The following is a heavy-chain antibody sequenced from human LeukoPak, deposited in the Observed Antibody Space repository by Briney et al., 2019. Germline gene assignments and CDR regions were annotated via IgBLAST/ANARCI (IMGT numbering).Heavy chain of an antibody. CDR2: IYYSGST. J-gene: IGHJ5*02. V-gene: IGHV4-59*08. CDR3: ARRLVAAAGHVGWFDP. CDR1: GGSISSYY. Sequence: PSETLSLTCTVSGGSISSYYWSWIRQPLGKGLEWIGYIYYSGSTNYNPSLKSRVTISVDTSKNQFSLKLSSVTAADTAVYYCARRLVAAAGHVGWFDPWGQGTLVTVSS. D-gene: IGHD6-13*01.